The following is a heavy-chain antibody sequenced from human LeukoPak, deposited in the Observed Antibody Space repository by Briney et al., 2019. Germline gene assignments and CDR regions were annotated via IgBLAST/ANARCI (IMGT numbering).Heavy chain of an antibody. CDR1: GYTFTGYY. Sequence: GASVKVSCKASGYTFTGYYMHWVRQAPGQGLEWMGRINPNSGGTNYAQKFQGRVTMTRDTSISTAYMELSRLRSDDTAVYYCACPYKYSSSWLGTFDYWGQGTLVTVSS. V-gene: IGHV1-2*06. CDR3: ACPYKYSSSWLGTFDY. CDR2: INPNSGGT. J-gene: IGHJ4*02. D-gene: IGHD6-13*01.